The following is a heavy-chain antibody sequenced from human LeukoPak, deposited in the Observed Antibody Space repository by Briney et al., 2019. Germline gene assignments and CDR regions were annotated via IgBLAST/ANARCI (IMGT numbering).Heavy chain of an antibody. V-gene: IGHV3-23*01. J-gene: IGHJ5*02. CDR1: GFTFGSYA. Sequence: GGSLRLSCAASGFTFGSYAMSWVRQAPGKGLEWVSAISGSGGSTYYADSVKGRFTISRDNSKNTLYLQMNSLRAEDTAVYYCATRRYYYGSGSLRTGFDPWGQGTLVTVTS. D-gene: IGHD3-10*01. CDR3: ATRRYYYGSGSLRTGFDP. CDR2: ISGSGGST.